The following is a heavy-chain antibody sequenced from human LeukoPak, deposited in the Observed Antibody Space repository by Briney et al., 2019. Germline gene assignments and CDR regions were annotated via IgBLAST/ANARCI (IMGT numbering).Heavy chain of an antibody. J-gene: IGHJ4*02. CDR1: GGSISSSSYY. D-gene: IGHD3-10*01. Sequence: SETLSLTCTVSGGSISSSSYYWGWIRQPPGKGLEWIGSIYYSGSTNYNPSLKSRVTISVDTSKNQFSLKLSSVTAADTAVYYCARGPLLWFGELFDYWGQGTLVTVSS. V-gene: IGHV4-39*07. CDR3: ARGPLLWFGELFDY. CDR2: IYYSGST.